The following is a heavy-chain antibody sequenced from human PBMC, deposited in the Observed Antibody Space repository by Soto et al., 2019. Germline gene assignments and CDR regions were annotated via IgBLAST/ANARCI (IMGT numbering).Heavy chain of an antibody. J-gene: IGHJ5*02. Sequence: QVQLQESGPGLVKPSETLSLTCTVSGGSISSYYWSWIRQPPGKGLEWIGYIYYSGRTNYNPSLQSRVTISVDTSKNQFSLKLSSVTAADTAVYYCARDALEGATTGWFDPWGQGTLVTVSS. V-gene: IGHV4-59*01. CDR3: ARDALEGATTGWFDP. D-gene: IGHD1-26*01. CDR2: IYYSGRT. CDR1: GGSISSYY.